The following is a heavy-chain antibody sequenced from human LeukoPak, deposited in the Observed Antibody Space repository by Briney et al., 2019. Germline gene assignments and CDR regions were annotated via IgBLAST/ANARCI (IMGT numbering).Heavy chain of an antibody. CDR1: GYTFTSYG. J-gene: IGHJ4*02. CDR3: ATGYCSSTNCRIDY. Sequence: ASVKVSCKASGYTFTSYGISWVRQAPGQGLEWMGWIRVYNGDTDYAQKLQGRVTMTTDTSTSTAYMELRSLRSDDTAVYYCATGYCSSTNCRIDYWGQGTLVSVSS. CDR2: IRVYNGDT. D-gene: IGHD2-2*03. V-gene: IGHV1-18*01.